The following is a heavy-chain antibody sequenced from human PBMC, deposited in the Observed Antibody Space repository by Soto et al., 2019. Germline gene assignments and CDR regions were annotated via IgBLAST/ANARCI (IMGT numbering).Heavy chain of an antibody. J-gene: IGHJ5*02. CDR3: ARDSSGYCSGGSCYSWWFAP. Sequence: QVQLVQSGAEVKKPGSSVKVSCKASGGTFSSYAISWVRQAPGQGLEWMGGIIPIFGTANYAQKFQGRVTITADESTSTAYMELSSLRSEDTAVYYCARDSSGYCSGGSCYSWWFAPWGQGTLVTVSS. CDR1: GGTFSSYA. CDR2: IIPIFGTA. V-gene: IGHV1-69*01. D-gene: IGHD2-15*01.